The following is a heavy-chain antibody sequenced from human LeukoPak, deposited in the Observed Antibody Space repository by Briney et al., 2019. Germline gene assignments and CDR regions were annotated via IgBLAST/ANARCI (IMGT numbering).Heavy chain of an antibody. V-gene: IGHV3-21*01. J-gene: IGHJ4*02. CDR1: GFTFSSYS. CDR2: ISSSSSYI. CDR3: ARASRRYCSSTSCPPPEY. D-gene: IGHD2-2*01. Sequence: GGSLRLSCAASGFTFSSYSMNWVRQAPGKGLEWVSSISSSSSYIYYADSVKGRFTISRDNAKNSLYLQMNSLRAEDTAVYYCARASRRYCSSTSCPPPEYWGQGTLVTVSS.